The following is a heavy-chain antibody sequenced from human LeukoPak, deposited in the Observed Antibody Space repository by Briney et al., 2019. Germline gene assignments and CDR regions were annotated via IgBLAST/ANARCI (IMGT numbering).Heavy chain of an antibody. D-gene: IGHD3-9*01. Sequence: SETLSLTCTVSGGSISSSSYYWGWIRQPPGKGLEWIGSIYYSGSTYYNPSLKSRVTISVDTSKNQFSLKLSSVTAADTAVYYCARRGRYSSGAFDIWGQGTMVTVSS. CDR2: IYYSGST. J-gene: IGHJ3*02. CDR3: ARRGRYSSGAFDI. V-gene: IGHV4-39*07. CDR1: GGSISSSSYY.